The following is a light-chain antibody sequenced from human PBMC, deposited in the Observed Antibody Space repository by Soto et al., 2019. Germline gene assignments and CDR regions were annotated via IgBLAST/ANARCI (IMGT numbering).Light chain of an antibody. CDR3: SSYTSSSTVV. CDR1: SNDVGGYNY. Sequence: QSVLTQPASVSGSPGQSIAISCTGTSNDVGGYNYVSWYQQNPGKAPKLMIYDVSSRPSGVSNRFSGSKSDNTASLTISGLQAEDEADYYCSSYTSSSTVVFGGGTKLTVL. V-gene: IGLV2-14*01. J-gene: IGLJ2*01. CDR2: DVS.